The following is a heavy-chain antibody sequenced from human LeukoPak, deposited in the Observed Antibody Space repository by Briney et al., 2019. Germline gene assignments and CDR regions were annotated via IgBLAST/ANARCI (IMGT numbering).Heavy chain of an antibody. Sequence: PGRSLRLSCAASGFTFSNYGMHWVRQAPGKGLEWVAVISYDGSNKYYADSVKGRFTVSRDNSKNTLYLQMNSLRAEETAVYYCAKDLSSSCSFDYWGQGTLVTVSS. D-gene: IGHD6-13*01. CDR2: ISYDGSNK. CDR3: AKDLSSSCSFDY. J-gene: IGHJ4*02. V-gene: IGHV3-30*18. CDR1: GFTFSNYG.